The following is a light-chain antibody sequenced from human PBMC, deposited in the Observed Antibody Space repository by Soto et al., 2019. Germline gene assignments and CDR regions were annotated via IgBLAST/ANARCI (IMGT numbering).Light chain of an antibody. CDR3: SSWTSSSSYV. CDR1: SSDVGGYNS. V-gene: IGLV2-14*01. CDR2: DVS. J-gene: IGLJ1*01. Sequence: QSALTQPASVSRSPGQSIAISCTGTSSDVGGYNSVSWYQQYPGKAPKLMIHDVSNRPSGVSDRFSGSKSGNTASLTISGLQAEDEADYYCSSWTSSSSYVFGSGTKVTVL.